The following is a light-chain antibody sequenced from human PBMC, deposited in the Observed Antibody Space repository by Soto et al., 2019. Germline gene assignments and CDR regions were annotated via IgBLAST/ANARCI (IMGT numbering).Light chain of an antibody. CDR1: SSDVGGYNY. CDR3: SSYTSSSTYYV. CDR2: EVS. J-gene: IGLJ1*01. V-gene: IGLV2-14*01. Sequence: QSVLTKPASVSGSPGQSITISCTGTSSDVGGYNYVSWYQQHPGKAPKLMIYEVSNRPSGVSNRFSGSKSGNTASLTISGLXAEDEADYYCSSYTSSSTYYVFGTGTKVTVL.